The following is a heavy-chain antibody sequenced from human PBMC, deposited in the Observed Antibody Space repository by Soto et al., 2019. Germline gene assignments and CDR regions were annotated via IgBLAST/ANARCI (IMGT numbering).Heavy chain of an antibody. D-gene: IGHD3-10*01. J-gene: IGHJ6*02. CDR1: GGTFSSYA. V-gene: IGHV1-69*01. Sequence: QVQLVQSGAEVKKPGSSVKVSCKASGGTFSSYAISWVRQAPGQGLEWMGGIIPIFGTANYAQKFQGRVTMTADESTSTAYMELSSLRSEDTAVYYCASRWFGELSYYYGMDVWGQGTTVTVSS. CDR2: IIPIFGTA. CDR3: ASRWFGELSYYYGMDV.